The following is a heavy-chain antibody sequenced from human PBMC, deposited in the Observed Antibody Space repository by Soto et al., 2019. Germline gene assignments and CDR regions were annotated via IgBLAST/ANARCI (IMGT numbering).Heavy chain of an antibody. CDR2: INHSGST. D-gene: IGHD2-15*01. Sequence: QVQLQQWGAGLLKPSETLSLTCAVYGGSFSGYYWSWNRQPPGKGLEWIGEINHSGSTNYNPSLKIRDTISVDTSKNQLSQKLSSVTAVDTAVYYCARAAPRYCSGGSCYSGGDYWGQGTLVTVSS. CDR3: ARAAPRYCSGGSCYSGGDY. CDR1: GGSFSGYY. V-gene: IGHV4-34*01. J-gene: IGHJ4*02.